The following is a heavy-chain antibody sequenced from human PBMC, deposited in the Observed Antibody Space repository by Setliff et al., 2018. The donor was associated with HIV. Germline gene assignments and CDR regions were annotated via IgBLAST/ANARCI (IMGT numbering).Heavy chain of an antibody. CDR2: IKHSGST. J-gene: IGHJ6*03. CDR3: ALTGHRLLRGYMDV. V-gene: IGHV4-34*01. CDR1: GGSFSDYY. D-gene: IGHD2-15*01. Sequence: SETLSLTCAVHGGSFSDYYWTWIRQPPGKGLEWIGEIKHSGSTNYNPSLKSRITISRDTSKKHFSLKLKSVTAADTAVYYCALTGHRLLRGYMDVWGKGTTVTVSS.